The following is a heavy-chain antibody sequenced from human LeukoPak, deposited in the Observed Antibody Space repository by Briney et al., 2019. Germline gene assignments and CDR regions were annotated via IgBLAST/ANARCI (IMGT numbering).Heavy chain of an antibody. D-gene: IGHD5-12*01. CDR1: DYSISSGYY. CDR3: ARGSIVATRFDY. Sequence: SETLSLTCTVSDYSISSGYYWNWIRQPPGEGLGWSGNIFYSGTTDYNPSLKSRVTISENTSKNQFSLKLSSVTAADTAVYYCARGSIVATRFDYWGQGTLVTVSS. V-gene: IGHV4-61*01. CDR2: IFYSGTT. J-gene: IGHJ4*02.